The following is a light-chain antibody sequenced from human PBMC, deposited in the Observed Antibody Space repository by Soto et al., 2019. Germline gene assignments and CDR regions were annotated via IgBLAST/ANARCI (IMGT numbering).Light chain of an antibody. CDR1: QSASTY. J-gene: IGKJ4*01. V-gene: IGKV3-11*01. CDR2: DAS. Sequence: EIVLTQSPATLSLSPGERATLSCRASQSASTYLAWYQQKPGQAPRLLIFDASNRATGIPVRFSGSGSGTGFTLTISSLEPEDFAVYYCQQRRSWPLTFGGGTKVEIK. CDR3: QQRRSWPLT.